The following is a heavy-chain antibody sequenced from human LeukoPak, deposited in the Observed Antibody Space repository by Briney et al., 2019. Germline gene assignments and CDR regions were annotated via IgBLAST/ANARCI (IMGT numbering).Heavy chain of an antibody. CDR2: IDEDGST. Sequence: SETLSLTCTVSGGSISSYYWSWIRQPPGKGLEWMGRIDEDGSTTYNPSLSGRVSVSADTSNNQVSLKLKFVTAADTAVYFCARGYQSTTYGHFDSWGRGIQVTVSS. CDR3: ARGYQSTTYGHFDS. J-gene: IGHJ5*01. V-gene: IGHV4-4*07. D-gene: IGHD2/OR15-2a*01. CDR1: GGSISSYY.